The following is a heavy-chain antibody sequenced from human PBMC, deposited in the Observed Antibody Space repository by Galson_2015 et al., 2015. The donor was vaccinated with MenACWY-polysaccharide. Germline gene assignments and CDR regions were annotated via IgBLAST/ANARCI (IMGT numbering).Heavy chain of an antibody. J-gene: IGHJ5*02. CDR1: GGSVSDTTYY. Sequence: ETLSLTCTVSGGSVSDTTYYWSWLRQPPGKGLEWIGSLSYSGRANYTPSLKRRVTISLATSKNQFSLRVTSVTAADTAMYYCAREPTFSGSFGWFDPWGRGTLVTVSS. V-gene: IGHV4-61*01. D-gene: IGHD1-26*01. CDR3: AREPTFSGSFGWFDP. CDR2: LSYSGRA.